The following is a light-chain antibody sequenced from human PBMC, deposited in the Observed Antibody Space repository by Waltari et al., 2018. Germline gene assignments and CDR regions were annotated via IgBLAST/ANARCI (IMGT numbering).Light chain of an antibody. Sequence: QSVLTQPPSVSAAPGQKVTISCSGSSSHIGNDYVSWYQQLPGTAPKLFIYENNKRPSGIPDRFSGSKSGTSATLGITGLQTRDEADYYCGTWDTSLSALIFGGGTKLTVL. CDR1: SSHIGNDY. CDR2: ENN. J-gene: IGLJ2*01. V-gene: IGLV1-51*02. CDR3: GTWDTSLSALI.